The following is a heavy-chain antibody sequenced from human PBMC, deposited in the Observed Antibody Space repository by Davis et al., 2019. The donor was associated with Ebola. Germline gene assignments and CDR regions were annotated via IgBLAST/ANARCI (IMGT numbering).Heavy chain of an antibody. CDR2: ISWSSGSI. Sequence: SLKISCAASGFTFDDYAMHWVRQAPGKGLEWVSGISWSSGSIGYADSVKGRFTISRDNAKNSLYLQMNSLRAEDTALYYCAKDRRNTVTSKYYYYYGMDVWGQGTTVTVSS. V-gene: IGHV3-9*01. J-gene: IGHJ6*02. CDR3: AKDRRNTVTSKYYYYYGMDV. CDR1: GFTFDDYA. D-gene: IGHD4-11*01.